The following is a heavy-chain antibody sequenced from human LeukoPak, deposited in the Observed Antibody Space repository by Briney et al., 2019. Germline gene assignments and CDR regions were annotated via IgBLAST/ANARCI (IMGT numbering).Heavy chain of an antibody. D-gene: IGHD3-3*01. CDR3: AKVLSPSYYDFWSGYPLDY. CDR1: GFTFSSYA. J-gene: IGHJ4*02. Sequence: PGGSLRLSCAASGFTFSSYAMSWVRQAPGKGLEWVSAISGSGGSTYYADSVKGRFTISRDNSKNTLYLQMNSLRAEDTAVYYCAKVLSPSYYDFWSGYPLDYWGQGTQVTVSS. V-gene: IGHV3-23*01. CDR2: ISGSGGST.